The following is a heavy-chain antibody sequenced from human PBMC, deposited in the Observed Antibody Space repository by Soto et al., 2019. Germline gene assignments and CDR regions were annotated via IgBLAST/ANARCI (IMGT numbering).Heavy chain of an antibody. CDR1: GFTVSSYG. CDR3: AKDHDHDWIYMDV. CDR2: ISYDGGNK. D-gene: IGHD5-12*01. Sequence: PGGSLRLSCAASGFTVSSYGMHWVRQAPGKGLEWVAVISYDGGNKYYADSLKGRFTISRDNYANTLYLQMNSLRAEDTAEYYCAKDHDHDWIYMDVWGQGTTVPVSS. V-gene: IGHV3-30*18. J-gene: IGHJ6*02.